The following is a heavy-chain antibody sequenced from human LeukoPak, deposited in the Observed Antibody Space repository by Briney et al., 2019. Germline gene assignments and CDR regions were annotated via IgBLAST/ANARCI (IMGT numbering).Heavy chain of an antibody. Sequence: ASVKVSCKASGYTFTRYDINWVRQATGQGLEWMGWMNPKSGNTGYAQKFQGRVTMTRTTSISTAYMELSSLRNDDTAVYYCARWGYCSSTSCYAASHWFDPWGQGTLVTVSS. V-gene: IGHV1-8*01. CDR3: ARWGYCSSTSCYAASHWFDP. CDR2: MNPKSGNT. D-gene: IGHD2-2*01. CDR1: GYTFTRYD. J-gene: IGHJ5*02.